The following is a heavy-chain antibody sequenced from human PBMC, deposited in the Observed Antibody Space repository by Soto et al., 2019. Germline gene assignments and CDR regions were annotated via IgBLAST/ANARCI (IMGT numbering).Heavy chain of an antibody. J-gene: IGHJ6*02. CDR2: IIPIFGTA. V-gene: IGHV1-69*01. CDR1: GGTFSSYA. Sequence: QVQLVQSGAEVKKPGSSVKVSCKAPGGTFSSYAISWVRQAPGQGLEWMGGIIPIFGTAKYAQTFQGRVTITADESTSTGYMELSSLRSEDTAVYYCARSQVGSSSLDIYYYYYYGMDVWGQGTTVTVSS. CDR3: ARSQVGSSSLDIYYYYYYGMDV. D-gene: IGHD3-3*02.